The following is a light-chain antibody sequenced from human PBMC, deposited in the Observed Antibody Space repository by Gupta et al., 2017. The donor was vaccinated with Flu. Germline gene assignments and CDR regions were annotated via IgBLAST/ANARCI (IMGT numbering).Light chain of an antibody. V-gene: IGLV3-21*02. CDR3: QVWDRNSDHRV. CDR1: NIGTYS. Sequence: YVLTQPPSVSVAPGQTATITCGGNNIGTYSVHWYHQKPGPAPVLVVHDDSARPSGVSGRFAGSNYGSTATLSISWVEAGEEADYYCQVWDRNSDHRVFGGGTKLTVL. J-gene: IGLJ3*02. CDR2: DDS.